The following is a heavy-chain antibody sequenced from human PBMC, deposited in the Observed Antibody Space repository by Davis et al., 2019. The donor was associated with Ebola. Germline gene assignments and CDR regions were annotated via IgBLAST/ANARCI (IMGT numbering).Heavy chain of an antibody. CDR1: GFTFSSYA. D-gene: IGHD6-6*01. J-gene: IGHJ6*02. CDR2: ISSNGGST. V-gene: IGHV3-64*01. CDR3: ARDGGSSSSFFYYYYGMDV. Sequence: GGSLRLSCAASGFTFSSYAMHWVRQAPGKGLEYVSAISSNGGSTYYANSVKGRFTISRDNSKNTLYLQMNSLRAEDTAVYYCARDGGSSSSFFYYYYGMDVWGQGTTVTVSS.